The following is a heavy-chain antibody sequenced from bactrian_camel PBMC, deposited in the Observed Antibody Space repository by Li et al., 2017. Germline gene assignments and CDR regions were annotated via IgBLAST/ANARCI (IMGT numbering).Heavy chain of an antibody. J-gene: IGHJ4*01. V-gene: IGHV3S40*01. D-gene: IGHD6*01. CDR3: ARVRGVVAVGFVDY. CDR2: IDSGGSTT. Sequence: VQLVESGGGSVQAGGSLRLSCLVSGLTFSRSDMNWVRQAPGKGREWVASIDSGGSTTYYADSVKGRFTASRDNAQNTVYLQMNSLKPDDTAVYSCARVRGVVAVGFVDYWGQGTQVTVS. CDR1: GLTFSRSD.